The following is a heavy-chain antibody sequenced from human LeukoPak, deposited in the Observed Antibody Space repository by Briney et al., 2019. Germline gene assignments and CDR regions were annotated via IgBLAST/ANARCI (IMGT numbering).Heavy chain of an antibody. CDR2: IYYSGTT. J-gene: IGHJ5*02. D-gene: IGHD2-15*01. V-gene: IGHV4-39*01. CDR1: GGSINSSNYY. Sequence: PSQTLSLTCTVSGGSINSSNYYWGWIRQPPGKGLEWIGSIYYSGTTYYIPSLKSRITISVDTSKNQFSLKLGSVTVADTAVYYCARRGGSDWFDPWGQGTLVTVSS. CDR3: ARRGGSDWFDP.